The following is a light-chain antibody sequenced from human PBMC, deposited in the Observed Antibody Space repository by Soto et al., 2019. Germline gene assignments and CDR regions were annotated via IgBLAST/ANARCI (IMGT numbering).Light chain of an antibody. CDR2: EVT. Sequence: QSALTQPDSVSGSPGQSITISCTGTSSDIDTYNYVSWYQQHPGKAPKLIIYEVTNRPSGVSNRFSGSKSGDTASLTISGLRAEDEADYYCSSYTSSTDYVFGTGTKLTVL. V-gene: IGLV2-14*01. CDR1: SSDIDTYNY. CDR3: SSYTSSTDYV. J-gene: IGLJ1*01.